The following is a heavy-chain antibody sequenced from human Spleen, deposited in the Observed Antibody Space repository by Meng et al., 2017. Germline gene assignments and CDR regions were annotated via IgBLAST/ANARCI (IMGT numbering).Heavy chain of an antibody. CDR2: FVNYGDT. J-gene: IGHJ4*02. CDR1: AYASGTYG. D-gene: IGHD3-10*01. Sequence: VRPVQPGPELKKPGASVRVSCTASAYASGTYGISWVRQAPGQGLEGMGWFVNYGDTYPAPKFQGRVTMTTDTYTNTVFMELRSLKSDDTAVYYCVKGTPGRSYCDYWGPGTLVTVSS. V-gene: IGHV1-18*01. CDR3: VKGTPGRSYCDY.